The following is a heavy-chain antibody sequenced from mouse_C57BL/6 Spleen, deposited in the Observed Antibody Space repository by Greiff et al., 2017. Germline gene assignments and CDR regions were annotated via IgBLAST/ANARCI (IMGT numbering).Heavy chain of an antibody. D-gene: IGHD2-5*01. J-gene: IGHJ4*01. CDR2: IYPGDGDT. V-gene: IGHV1-82*01. CDR1: GYAFSSSW. Sequence: VQLVESGPELVKPGASVKISCKASGYAFSSSWMNWVKQRPGKGLEWIGRIYPGDGDTNYNGKFKGKATLTADKSSSTAYMQLSSLTSEDSAVYFCARRGSYYSNYYAMDYWGQGTSVTVSS. CDR3: ARRGSYYSNYYAMDY.